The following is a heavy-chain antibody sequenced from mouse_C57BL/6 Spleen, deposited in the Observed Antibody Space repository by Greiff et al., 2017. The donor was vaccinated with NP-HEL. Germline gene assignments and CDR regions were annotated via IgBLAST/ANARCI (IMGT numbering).Heavy chain of an antibody. CDR3: ARSLSYYGSSYGYFDY. Sequence: EVKLVESGGGLVKPGGSLKLSCAASGFTFSDYGMNWVRQAPEKGLEWVAYISSGSSTIYYEDTVKGRFTISRDNAKNTLFLQMTSLRSEDTAMYYCARSLSYYGSSYGYFDYWGQGTTLTVSS. CDR2: ISSGSSTI. J-gene: IGHJ2*01. D-gene: IGHD1-1*01. CDR1: GFTFSDYG. V-gene: IGHV5-17*01.